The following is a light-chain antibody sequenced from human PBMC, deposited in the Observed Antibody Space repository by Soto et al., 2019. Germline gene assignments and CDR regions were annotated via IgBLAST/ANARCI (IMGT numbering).Light chain of an antibody. J-gene: IGLJ1*01. V-gene: IGLV2-8*01. CDR2: EVN. CDR1: SSDVGGNNY. Sequence: QSVLAPPPWASGCPWQSVAISYTGTSSDVGGNNYVSWYQQHPGKAPKLMIYEVNKRPSGVPDRSTGSKSGNTASLTVSGLHAEDEADYYCSSYAGSRSVFGTGTKVTVL. CDR3: SSYAGSRSV.